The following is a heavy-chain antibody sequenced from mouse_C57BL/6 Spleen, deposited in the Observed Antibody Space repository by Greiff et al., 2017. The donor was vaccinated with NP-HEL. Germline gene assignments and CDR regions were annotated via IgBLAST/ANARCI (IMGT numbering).Heavy chain of an antibody. V-gene: IGHV5-4*01. D-gene: IGHD1-1*01. Sequence: EVKLVESGGGLVKPGGSLKLSCAASGFTFSSYAMSWVRQTPEKRLEWVATISDGGSYTYYPDNVKGRFTISRDNAKNNLYLQMSHLKSEDTAMYYCARDEDYYGSSPYAMDYWGQGTSVTVSS. CDR2: ISDGGSYT. CDR1: GFTFSSYA. CDR3: ARDEDYYGSSPYAMDY. J-gene: IGHJ4*01.